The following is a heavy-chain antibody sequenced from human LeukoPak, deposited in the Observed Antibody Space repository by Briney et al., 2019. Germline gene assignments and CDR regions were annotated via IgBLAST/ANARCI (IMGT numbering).Heavy chain of an antibody. D-gene: IGHD6-19*01. CDR3: ARDLSNTGWLVGWFDP. CDR2: IIPIFGTA. V-gene: IGHV1-69*05. J-gene: IGHJ5*02. CDR1: GGTFSSYA. Sequence: SVKVSCKASGGTFSSYAISWVRQAPGQGLEWVGGIIPIFGTANYAQKFQGRVTITTDESTSTAYMELSSLRSEDTAVYYCARDLSNTGWLVGWFDPWGQGTLVTVSS.